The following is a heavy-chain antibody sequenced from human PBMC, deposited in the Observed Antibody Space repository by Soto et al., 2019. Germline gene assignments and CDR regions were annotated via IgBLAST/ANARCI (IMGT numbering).Heavy chain of an antibody. CDR3: AKGRGGSGSLTPRVDF. J-gene: IGHJ4*02. CDR1: GFTFNTYA. CDR2: ISGGGDTT. D-gene: IGHD3-10*01. Sequence: VGSLRLSCAASGFTFNTYAMTWVRQAPGKGLEWVSAISGGGDTTSYADSVKGRFTVSRDGSKNTLYLQMSSLRAEDTALYYCAKGRGGSGSLTPRVDFWGQGTLVTVSS. V-gene: IGHV3-23*01.